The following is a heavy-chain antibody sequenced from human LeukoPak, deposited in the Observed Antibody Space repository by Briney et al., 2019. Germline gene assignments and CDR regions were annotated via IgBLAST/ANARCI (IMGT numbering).Heavy chain of an antibody. CDR3: ARTRYYSGGSCHNRPNRLDV. CDR1: GFTFSSYS. V-gene: IGHV3-21*01. D-gene: IGHD2-15*01. Sequence: GGSLRLSCAASGFTFSSYSMNWVRQAPGKGLEWVSSISSSSSYIYYADSVKGRFTISRDNAKNSLYLQMNSLRAEDTAVYYCARTRYYSGGSCHNRPNRLDVWGQGTTVTVSS. J-gene: IGHJ6*02. CDR2: ISSSSSYI.